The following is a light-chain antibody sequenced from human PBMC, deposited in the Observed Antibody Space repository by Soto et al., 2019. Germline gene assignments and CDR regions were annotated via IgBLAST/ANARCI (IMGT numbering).Light chain of an antibody. J-gene: IGKJ1*01. Sequence: AIRMTQSPSSLSASTGDRVTITCRASQGISRYLAWYQQKPGKAPKLLIYAASTLQSGVPSRFRGSGSGTDFTLTINCLQSEDFATYYCQQYYSYPQTFGQGTKVDIK. V-gene: IGKV1-8*01. CDR1: QGISRY. CDR2: AAS. CDR3: QQYYSYPQT.